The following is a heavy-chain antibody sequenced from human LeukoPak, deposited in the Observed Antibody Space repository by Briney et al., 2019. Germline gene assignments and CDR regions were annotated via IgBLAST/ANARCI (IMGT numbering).Heavy chain of an antibody. D-gene: IGHD3-16*02. CDR2: ISGSGGST. V-gene: IGHV3-23*01. Sequence: GGSLRLSRAGSGFTFTHYGMSWVRQAPGKGLEWVSAISGSGGSTYYADSVKGRFTISRDNSKNTLYLQMNSLRAEDTAVYYCTNRAGSYRGFDSWGQGTLVTVSS. CDR1: GFTFTHYG. CDR3: TNRAGSYRGFDS. J-gene: IGHJ4*02.